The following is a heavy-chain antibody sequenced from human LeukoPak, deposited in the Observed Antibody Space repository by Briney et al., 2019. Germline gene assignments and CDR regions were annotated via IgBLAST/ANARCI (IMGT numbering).Heavy chain of an antibody. Sequence: SETLSLTCTVSGGSISSSSYYWGWIRQPPGKGLEWIGSIYYSGSTYYNPSLKSRATISVDTSKNQFSLKLSSVTAADTAVYYCARAYYDILTGYFSWGQGTLVTVSS. CDR2: IYYSGST. D-gene: IGHD3-9*01. J-gene: IGHJ4*02. V-gene: IGHV4-39*07. CDR3: ARAYYDILTGYFS. CDR1: GGSISSSSYY.